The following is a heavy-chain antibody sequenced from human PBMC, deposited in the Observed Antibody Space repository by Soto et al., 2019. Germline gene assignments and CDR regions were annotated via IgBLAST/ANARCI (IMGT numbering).Heavy chain of an antibody. CDR2: IKSKTDGGTT. Sequence: SGGSLRLSCAASGFTFSNAWMSWVRQAPGKGLEWVGRIKSKTDGGTTDYAAPVKGRLTISRDDSKNTLYLQMNSLKTEDTAVYYCTTDRVGSWYIAEGWYFDYWGQGTLVTVSS. CDR3: TTDRVGSWYIAEGWYFDY. V-gene: IGHV3-15*01. J-gene: IGHJ4*02. CDR1: GFTFSNAW. D-gene: IGHD6-13*01.